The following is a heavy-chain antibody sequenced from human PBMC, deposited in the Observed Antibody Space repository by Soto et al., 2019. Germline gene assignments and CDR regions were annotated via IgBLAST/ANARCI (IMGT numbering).Heavy chain of an antibody. V-gene: IGHV4-30-2*01. D-gene: IGHD5-18*01. CDR2: IYHSGST. CDR3: ARARGYSYGYVDY. J-gene: IGHJ4*02. CDR1: GGSISSGGYS. Sequence: PSETRSLTCAVSGGSISSGGYSWSWIRQPPGKGLEWIGYIYHSGSTYYNPSLKSRVTISVDRSKNRFSLKLSSVTAADTAVYYCARARGYSYGYVDYWGQGTLVTVSS.